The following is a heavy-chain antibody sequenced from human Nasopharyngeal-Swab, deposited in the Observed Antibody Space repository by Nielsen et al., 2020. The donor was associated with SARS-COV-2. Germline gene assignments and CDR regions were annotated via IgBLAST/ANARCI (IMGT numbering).Heavy chain of an antibody. CDR2: INAGNGNT. CDR3: ARADSSGYYYGDWFDP. Sequence: ASVKVSCKASGYTFTSYAMHWVRQAPGQRLEWMGWINAGNGNTKYSQKFQGRVTITRDTSASTAYMELSSLRSEDTALYYCARADSSGYYYGDWFDPWGQGTLVTVSS. CDR1: GYTFTSYA. V-gene: IGHV1-3*01. D-gene: IGHD3-22*01. J-gene: IGHJ5*02.